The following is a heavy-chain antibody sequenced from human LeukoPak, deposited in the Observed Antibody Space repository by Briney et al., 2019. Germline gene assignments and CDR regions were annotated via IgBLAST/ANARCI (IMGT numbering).Heavy chain of an antibody. J-gene: IGHJ4*02. Sequence: GGSLRLSCAASGFTFSDYYMSWIPQAPGKGLEGVSYISSSGNTIYYADSVKGRFTISRDNDKNSMYLQMNSLRAEDTAVYYCAREKGSSGLTYWGQGTLVTVSS. V-gene: IGHV3-11*01. CDR2: ISSSGNTI. D-gene: IGHD6-19*01. CDR1: GFTFSDYY. CDR3: AREKGSSGLTY.